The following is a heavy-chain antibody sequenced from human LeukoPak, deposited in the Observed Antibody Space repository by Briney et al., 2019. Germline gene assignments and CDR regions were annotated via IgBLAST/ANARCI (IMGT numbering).Heavy chain of an antibody. CDR3: ATDRWELLDR. CDR2: IIPIFGTA. Sequence: ASVKVSCKASGGTFSSYAISWVRQAPGQGLEWMGGIIPIFGTANYAQKFQGRVTITADESTSTAYMELSSLRSEDTAVYYCATDRWELLDRWGQGTLVTVSS. D-gene: IGHD1-26*01. CDR1: GGTFSSYA. J-gene: IGHJ4*02. V-gene: IGHV1-69*13.